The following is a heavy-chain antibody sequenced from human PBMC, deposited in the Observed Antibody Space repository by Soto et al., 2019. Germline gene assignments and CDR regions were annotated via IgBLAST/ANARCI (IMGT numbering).Heavy chain of an antibody. V-gene: IGHV3-33*01. CDR1: GFTFSSYG. D-gene: IGHD3-9*01. CDR3: ARARVRYFDWSPFDY. J-gene: IGHJ4*02. Sequence: ESGGGVVQPGRSLRLSCAASGFTFSSYGMHWVRQAPGKGLEWVAVIWYDGSNKYYADSVKGRFTISRDNSKNTLYLQMNSLRAEDTAVYYCARARVRYFDWSPFDYWGQGTLVTVSS. CDR2: IWYDGSNK.